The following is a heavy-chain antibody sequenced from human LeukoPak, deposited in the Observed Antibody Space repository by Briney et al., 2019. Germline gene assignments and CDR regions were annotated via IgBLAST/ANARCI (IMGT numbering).Heavy chain of an antibody. CDR1: GFTFSSYW. CDR3: ARVGYCSTTSCYWRAFDY. Sequence: PGGSLRLSFAASGFTFSSYWMSWVRQAPGKGLEWVANINQDGSEQYYVDSVKGRFTISRDNTKNSLYLQMNSLRAEDTAVYYCARVGYCSTTSCYWRAFDYWGQGTLVTVS. J-gene: IGHJ4*02. D-gene: IGHD2-2*01. V-gene: IGHV3-7*01. CDR2: INQDGSEQ.